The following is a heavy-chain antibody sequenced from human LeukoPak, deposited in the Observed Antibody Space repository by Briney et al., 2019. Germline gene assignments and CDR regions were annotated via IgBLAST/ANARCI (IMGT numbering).Heavy chain of an antibody. CDR2: TYYKSKLYN. CDR3: ARGDIALDY. Sequence: SQTLSLTCAISGDSVSTNSAAWNWIRQAPSRGLEWLVRTYYKSKLYNNYAVSVKSPITINPDTSKTPFSLHLNSVTPEDTAVYYCARGDIALDYWGQGALVTVSS. CDR1: GDSVSTNSAA. J-gene: IGHJ4*02. V-gene: IGHV6-1*01. D-gene: IGHD5-12*01.